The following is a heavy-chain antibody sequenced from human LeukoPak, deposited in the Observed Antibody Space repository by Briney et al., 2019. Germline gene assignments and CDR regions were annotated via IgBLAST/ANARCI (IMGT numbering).Heavy chain of an antibody. CDR3: ARSNLVGATKTPFDY. Sequence: ASVRVSCKASGYTFTGYYMHWVRQAPGQGLEWMGWINPNSGGTNYAQKFQGRVTMTRDTSISTAHMELSRLRSDDTAVYYCARSNLVGATKTPFDYWGQGTLVTVSS. CDR1: GYTFTGYY. CDR2: INPNSGGT. J-gene: IGHJ4*02. V-gene: IGHV1-2*02. D-gene: IGHD1-26*01.